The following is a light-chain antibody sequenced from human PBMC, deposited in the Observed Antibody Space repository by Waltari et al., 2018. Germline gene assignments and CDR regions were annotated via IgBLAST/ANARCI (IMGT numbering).Light chain of an antibody. J-gene: IGLJ1*01. Sequence: QSTLTQPASVSGSPGQSITISCPGTSSDVGGHNYVSWYQQHPGKAPKLGIYDVSSRPSGVSNRFSGSKSGNTASLTIYGLQAEDEADYYGSSYTSSSTRVFGTGTRVTVL. CDR1: SSDVGGHNY. CDR2: DVS. V-gene: IGLV2-14*03. CDR3: SSYTSSSTRV.